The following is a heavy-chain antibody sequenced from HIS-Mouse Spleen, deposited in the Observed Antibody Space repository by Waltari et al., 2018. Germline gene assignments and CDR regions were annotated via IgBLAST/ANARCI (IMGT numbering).Heavy chain of an antibody. CDR1: GGSISSSSYY. CDR3: AREIPYSSSWYDWYFDL. CDR2: IHYRGRT. V-gene: IGHV4-39*07. D-gene: IGHD6-13*01. J-gene: IGHJ2*01. Sequence: QLQLQESGPGLVKPSETLSLTCTVSGGSISSSSYYWGWIRQPPGKWLEWIGSIHYRGRTSSHPSLNVRVTISVDTSKNQFSLKLSSVTAADTAVYYCAREIPYSSSWYDWYFDLWGRGTLVTVSS.